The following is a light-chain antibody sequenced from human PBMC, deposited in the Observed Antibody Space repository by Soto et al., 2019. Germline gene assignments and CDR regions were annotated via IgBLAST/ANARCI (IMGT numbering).Light chain of an antibody. CDR3: QQYCTSAIT. CDR2: GAS. Sequence: EIVLTQSPGTLSLSPGERATLSCRASQSVGSSYLAWYQQKPGQAPRLLISGASSRATGIPDRFSGSGSGTDFTLTISRLEPEDFALYYCQQYCTSAITFGQGTRLEIK. V-gene: IGKV3-20*01. CDR1: QSVGSSY. J-gene: IGKJ5*01.